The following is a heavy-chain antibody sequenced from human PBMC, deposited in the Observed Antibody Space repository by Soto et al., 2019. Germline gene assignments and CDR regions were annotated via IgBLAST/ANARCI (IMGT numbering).Heavy chain of an antibody. V-gene: IGHV3-30-3*01. Sequence: QVQLVESGGGVVQPGRSLRLSCAASGFTFSSYAMHWVRQAPGKGLEWVAVISYDGSNKYYADSVKGRFTISRDNSKNTLYLQRNSLRAEDTAVYYCASLIVVVVAATLGYDDAFDIWGQGTMVTVSS. CDR3: ASLIVVVVAATLGYDDAFDI. J-gene: IGHJ3*02. CDR1: GFTFSSYA. CDR2: ISYDGSNK. D-gene: IGHD2-15*01.